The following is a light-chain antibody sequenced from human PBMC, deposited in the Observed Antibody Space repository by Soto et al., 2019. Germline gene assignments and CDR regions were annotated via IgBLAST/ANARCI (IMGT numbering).Light chain of an antibody. CDR2: AAS. J-gene: IGKJ1*01. CDR3: QLSHRPSLS. CDR1: QSISSY. Sequence: AAITRQTSQSISSYLNWYQQKPGKAPKLLIYAASSLQSGVPSRFSGSGSGTDLNLTMICVHGKPAAPFYRQLSHRPSLSFAEGTKVDIK. V-gene: IGKV1-39*01.